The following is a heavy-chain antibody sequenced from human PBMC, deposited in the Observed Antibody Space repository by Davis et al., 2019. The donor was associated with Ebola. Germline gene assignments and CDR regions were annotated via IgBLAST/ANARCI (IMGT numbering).Heavy chain of an antibody. CDR3: ARTDYGDYVAHYYYYGMDV. D-gene: IGHD4-17*01. V-gene: IGHV1-46*01. J-gene: IGHJ6*02. CDR2: INPSGGST. CDR1: GYTFTSYY. Sequence: AASVKVSCKASGYTFTSYYIHWVRQAPGLGLERMGIINPSGGSTSYAQKFQGRVTMTRDMSTSTVYMELSRLRSEDTAVYYCARTDYGDYVAHYYYYGMDVWGQGTTVTVSS.